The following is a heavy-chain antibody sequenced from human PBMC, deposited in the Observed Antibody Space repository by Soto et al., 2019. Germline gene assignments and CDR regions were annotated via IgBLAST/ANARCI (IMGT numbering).Heavy chain of an antibody. V-gene: IGHV3-23*01. D-gene: IGHD6-19*01. CDR2: TGTSGRTR. CDR1: GFTFSNHA. J-gene: IGHJ4*02. Sequence: EVQLLESGGDLVQSGGSLRLSCVASGFTFSNHAMSWVRQAPGKGLEWVSTTGTSGRTRYYADSVKGRFTISRDNSRNTLFLQMNSLRVEDTAVYFCAKSPLRGLDQEGHWGQGTLDTVSS. CDR3: AKSPLRGLDQEGH.